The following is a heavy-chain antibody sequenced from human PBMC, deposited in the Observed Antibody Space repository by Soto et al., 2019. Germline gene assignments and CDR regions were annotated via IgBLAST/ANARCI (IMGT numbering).Heavy chain of an antibody. CDR3: ANLGYYDKSGADDALFDP. CDR1: GGSFSGYY. Sequence: SETLSLTCAVYGGSFSGYYWSWIRQPPGKGLEWIGEINHSGSTNYNPSLKSRVTISVDTSKNQFSLKLSSVTAANTAVYYCANLGYYDKSGADDALFDPWGQGTLVTVSS. V-gene: IGHV4-34*01. J-gene: IGHJ5*02. CDR2: INHSGST. D-gene: IGHD3-22*01.